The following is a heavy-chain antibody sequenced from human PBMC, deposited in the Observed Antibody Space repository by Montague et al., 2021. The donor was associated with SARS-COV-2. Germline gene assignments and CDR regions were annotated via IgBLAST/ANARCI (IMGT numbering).Heavy chain of an antibody. Sequence: SETLSLTCGVSGESISGYYWSWIRQSPGKGLEWIGFVHYTGYTDYNPSLKNRVTISLDTPRNHFSLRLRSLTAADTAVYYCARAKNICFIANCVNYFDFWGRGTLVTVSS. J-gene: IGHJ4*02. V-gene: IGHV4-59*01. CDR3: ARAKNICFIANCVNYFDF. D-gene: IGHD1-1*01. CDR1: GESISGYY. CDR2: VHYTGYT.